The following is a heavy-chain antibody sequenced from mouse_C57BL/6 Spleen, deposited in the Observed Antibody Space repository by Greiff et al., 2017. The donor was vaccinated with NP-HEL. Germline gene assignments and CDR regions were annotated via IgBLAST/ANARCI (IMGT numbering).Heavy chain of an antibody. Sequence: EVQRVESEGGLVQPGSSMKLSCTASGFTFSDYYMAWVRQVPEKGLEWVANINYDGSSTYYLDSLKSRFIISRDNAKNILYLQMSSLKSEDTATYYCARDGGNGYYGLNFDVWGTGTTVTVSS. D-gene: IGHD2-3*01. CDR2: INYDGSST. V-gene: IGHV5-16*01. J-gene: IGHJ1*03. CDR3: ARDGGNGYYGLNFDV. CDR1: GFTFSDYY.